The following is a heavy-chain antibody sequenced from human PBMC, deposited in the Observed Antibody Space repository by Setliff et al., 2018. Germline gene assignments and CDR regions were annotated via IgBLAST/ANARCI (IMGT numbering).Heavy chain of an antibody. J-gene: IGHJ6*03. CDR2: INHRGTA. CDR3: ARGPPGYYYYMNV. V-gene: IGHV4-59*01. Sequence: PSETLSLTCTVSGGSISNYYWSWIRQPPGKGLEWIGEINHRGTASYTPSLKGRVTISVDTSQNYFSLKLTSVTEADTAVYYCARGPPGYYYYMNVWGQGTTVTVSS. CDR1: GGSISNYY.